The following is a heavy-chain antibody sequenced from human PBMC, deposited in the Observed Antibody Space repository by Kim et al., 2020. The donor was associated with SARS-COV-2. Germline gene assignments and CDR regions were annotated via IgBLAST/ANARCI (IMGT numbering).Heavy chain of an antibody. CDR2: ILPIFGTT. D-gene: IGHD3-16*01. Sequence: SVKVSCKASGGTFSSYAINWVRQAPGQGLEWMGGILPIFGTTNSAQKFQGRVTITAADSTNTAYMELSSLRSEDTAVYYCAGLQNGGLRHWGQGTLVTVSS. CDR1: GGTFSSYA. J-gene: IGHJ4*02. V-gene: IGHV1-69*13. CDR3: AGLQNGGLRH.